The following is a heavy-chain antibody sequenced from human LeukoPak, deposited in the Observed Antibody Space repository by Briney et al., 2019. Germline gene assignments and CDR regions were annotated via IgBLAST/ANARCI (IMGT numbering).Heavy chain of an antibody. Sequence: PSDTLSLTCTVSGDSISSYYLSWIRQPPGKGLEWIGYILYSGSTSYNPSLKSRVTISVDTSKNQFSLKLSSVTAADTAVYYCARGYSYGLFDYWGQGTLVTVSS. CDR1: GDSISSYY. J-gene: IGHJ4*02. D-gene: IGHD5-18*01. CDR2: ILYSGST. V-gene: IGHV4-59*01. CDR3: ARGYSYGLFDY.